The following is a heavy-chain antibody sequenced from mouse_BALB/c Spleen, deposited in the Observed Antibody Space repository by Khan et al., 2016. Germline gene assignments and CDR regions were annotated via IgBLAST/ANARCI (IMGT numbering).Heavy chain of an antibody. CDR3: ARWYGMDH. V-gene: IGHV1-9*01. Sequence: QVQLKQSGAELMKPGASVKISCKGTGYTVSSYWIEWVKQRPGHGLEWIGEILPGSGSTKYNEQFKDKATITADTSSNIVYMQHSSPTPEDSAVYYCARWYGMDHWGQGTSVTVSS. J-gene: IGHJ4*01. CDR1: GYTVSSYW. CDR2: ILPGSGST.